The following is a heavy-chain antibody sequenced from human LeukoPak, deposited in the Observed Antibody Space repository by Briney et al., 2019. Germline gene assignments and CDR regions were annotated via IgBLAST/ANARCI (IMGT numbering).Heavy chain of an antibody. J-gene: IGHJ4*02. CDR1: GFTVSSNY. Sequence: GGSLRLSCAASGFTVSSNYMSRVRRAPGKGLEWVSVIYSGGSIYYSDSVKGRFTISRDNSKNMLYLQMSSLRPEDTAVYYCGRGSAYSHWGQGTLVTVSS. V-gene: IGHV3-66*02. CDR3: GRGSAYSH. CDR2: IYSGGSI. D-gene: IGHD3-22*01.